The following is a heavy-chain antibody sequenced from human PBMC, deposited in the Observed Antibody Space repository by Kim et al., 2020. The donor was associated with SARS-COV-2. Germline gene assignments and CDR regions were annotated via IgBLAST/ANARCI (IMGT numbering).Heavy chain of an antibody. Sequence: GGSLRLSCAASGFTFSSYAMSWVRQAPGKGLEWVSAISGSGGSTYYADSVKGRFTISRDNSKNTLYLQMNSLRAEDSAVYYCAKDRGGWYVRGTYDYWGQGTLVTVSS. CDR2: ISGSGGST. V-gene: IGHV3-23*01. D-gene: IGHD6-19*01. CDR3: AKDRGGWYVRGTYDY. CDR1: GFTFSSYA. J-gene: IGHJ4*02.